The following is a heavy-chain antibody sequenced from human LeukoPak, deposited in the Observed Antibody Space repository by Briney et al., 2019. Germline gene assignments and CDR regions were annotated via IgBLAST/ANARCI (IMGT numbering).Heavy chain of an antibody. D-gene: IGHD3-16*01. Sequence: ASVKVSCKASGYTFTGYYMHWLRQAPGQGLEWMGWINPNSGGTNYAQKFQGRVTMTRDTSISTAYMELSRLRSDDTAVYYCARDLGGSWQYYFDYWGQGTLVTVSS. CDR2: INPNSGGT. J-gene: IGHJ4*02. CDR1: GYTFTGYY. V-gene: IGHV1-2*02. CDR3: ARDLGGSWQYYFDY.